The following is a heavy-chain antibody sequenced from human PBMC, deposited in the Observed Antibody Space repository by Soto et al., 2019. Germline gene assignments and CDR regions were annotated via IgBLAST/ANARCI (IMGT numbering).Heavy chain of an antibody. D-gene: IGHD4-17*01. J-gene: IGHJ4*02. CDR3: ARSYGDYSAFDY. CDR1: GGSISSGGYY. Sequence: SETLSLTCTVSGGSISSGGYYWSWIRQHPGKGLEWIGYIYYSGSTYYNPSLKSRVTISVDTSKNQFSLKLSSVTAADTAVYYCARSYGDYSAFDYWGQGTLVTVSS. V-gene: IGHV4-31*03. CDR2: IYYSGST.